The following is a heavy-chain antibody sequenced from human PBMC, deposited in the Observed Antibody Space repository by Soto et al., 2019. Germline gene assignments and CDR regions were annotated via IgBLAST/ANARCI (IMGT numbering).Heavy chain of an antibody. J-gene: IGHJ5*02. CDR2: IDPNSGNT. V-gene: IGHV1-8*01. D-gene: IGHD5-12*01. Sequence: QVQLVQSGAEVKRPGASVKVSCKASGYTFTSYDINWVRQATGQGLEWMGWIDPNSGNTGYAQKSQGRVTMTRDTSISTAYMELSSLRSEDTAVYYCARSRESGENSGFGPWGQGTLVTVSS. CDR1: GYTFTSYD. CDR3: ARSRESGENSGFGP.